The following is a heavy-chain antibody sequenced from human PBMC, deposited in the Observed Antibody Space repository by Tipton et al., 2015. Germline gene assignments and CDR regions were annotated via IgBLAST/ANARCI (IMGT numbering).Heavy chain of an antibody. CDR3: ARVDILLSQGGMDV. D-gene: IGHD3-10*01. Sequence: LSCAVYGGSFSDYYWHWIRQPPGKGLEWIGEVNHSGRNNYNLSLKSRVTISVDKFKNQFSLELNSVTAADTAVYYCARVDILLSQGGMDVWGQGTTVTVSS. J-gene: IGHJ6*02. CDR1: GGSFSDYY. CDR2: VNHSGRN. V-gene: IGHV4-34*01.